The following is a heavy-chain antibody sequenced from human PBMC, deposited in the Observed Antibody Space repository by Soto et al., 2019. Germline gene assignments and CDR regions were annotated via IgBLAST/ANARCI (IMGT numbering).Heavy chain of an antibody. J-gene: IGHJ6*02. Sequence: ASVKVSCKASGYTFTSYDINWVRQATGQGLEWMGWMNPNSGNTGYAQKFQGRVTMTRNTSISTAYMELSSLRSEDTAVYYCARWDIVVVTAPHIYYYYGMDVWGQGTTVTVYS. CDR2: MNPNSGNT. V-gene: IGHV1-8*01. D-gene: IGHD2-2*01. CDR1: GYTFTSYD. CDR3: ARWDIVVVTAPHIYYYYGMDV.